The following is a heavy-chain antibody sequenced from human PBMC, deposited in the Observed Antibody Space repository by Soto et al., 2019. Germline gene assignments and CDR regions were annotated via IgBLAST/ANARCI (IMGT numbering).Heavy chain of an antibody. CDR1: GYSFTNYW. Sequence: PGKSLKISCRGSGYSFTNYWIGWVRQMPGKGLEWMGIIYPGDSDTRYSPSFQGQVTISADKSISTAYLQWSSLRASDTAIYYCARRGGSLNYFDFWGPGTLVTVSS. V-gene: IGHV5-51*03. J-gene: IGHJ4*02. CDR3: ARRGGSLNYFDF. CDR2: IYPGDSDT. D-gene: IGHD2-15*01.